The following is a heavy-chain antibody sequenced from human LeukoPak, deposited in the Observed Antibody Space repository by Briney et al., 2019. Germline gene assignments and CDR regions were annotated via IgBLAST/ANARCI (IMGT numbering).Heavy chain of an antibody. CDR3: ARDPSNTSGWYIYFDY. CDR2: ISYSGNS. D-gene: IGHD6-19*01. V-gene: IGHV4-59*01. J-gene: IGHJ4*02. CDR1: GGPIHTYY. Sequence: PSETLSLTCTVSGGPIHTYYWNWIRQPPGKGLEWIAYISYSGNSNYNPSLKSRVSISVDTSKNQFSLKLSSVTAADTAVYYCARDPSNTSGWYIYFDYWAQGTLVTVSS.